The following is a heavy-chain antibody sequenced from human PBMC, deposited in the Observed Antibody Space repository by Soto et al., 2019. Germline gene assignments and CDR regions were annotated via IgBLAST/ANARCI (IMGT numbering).Heavy chain of an antibody. CDR3: AKNPNAYYFDY. V-gene: IGHV3-23*01. CDR1: GFTFSSFA. D-gene: IGHD7-27*01. Sequence: EVQLLESGGGLVQPGGSLRLSCAAYGFTFSSFAMNWVRQAPGKGLEWVSVISASGGSTYYADSVKGRFTISRDSSKNTLFLHMNNLRAEDTAVYYCAKNPNAYYFDYWGQGTLVTVSS. J-gene: IGHJ4*02. CDR2: ISASGGST.